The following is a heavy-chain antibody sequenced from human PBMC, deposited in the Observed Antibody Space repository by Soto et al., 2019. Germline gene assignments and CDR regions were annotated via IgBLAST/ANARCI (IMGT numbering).Heavy chain of an antibody. D-gene: IGHD3-10*01. CDR2: ISAYNGNT. J-gene: IGHJ4*02. Sequence: GASVKVSCKASGYTFTSYGISWVRQAPGQGLEWMGWISAYNGNTNYAQKLQGRVTMTTDTSTSTAYMELRGLRSDDTAVYYCARVPLYGSGSVDFDYWGQGTLVTVPS. V-gene: IGHV1-18*01. CDR1: GYTFTSYG. CDR3: ARVPLYGSGSVDFDY.